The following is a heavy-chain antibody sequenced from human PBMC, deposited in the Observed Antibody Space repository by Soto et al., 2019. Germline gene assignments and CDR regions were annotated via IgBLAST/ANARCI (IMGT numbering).Heavy chain of an antibody. CDR2: IRYDGSNK. CDR3: AKEAISDPGPFDY. Sequence: GGSLRLSCAASGFTFSSYGMHWVRQAPGKGLEWVAVIRYDGSNKYYADSVKGRFTISRDNSKNTLYLQMNSLRAEDTAVYYCAKEAISDPGPFDYWGQGTLVTVSS. J-gene: IGHJ4*02. D-gene: IGHD3-10*01. CDR1: GFTFSSYG. V-gene: IGHV3-33*06.